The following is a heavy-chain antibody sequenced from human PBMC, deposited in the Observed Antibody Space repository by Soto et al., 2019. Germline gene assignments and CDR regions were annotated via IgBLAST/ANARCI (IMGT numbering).Heavy chain of an antibody. CDR1: GFSLSDHS. D-gene: IGHD1-26*01. Sequence: EVQLVESGGGLVKPGGSLRLSCAASGFSLSDHSMNWIRQAPGKGLEWVASISSSSSFIHYAESMKGRFTISRDNAKNSLYLQMNSLSAEDTAVYYCAGSCDDGRDNWGQGTLVTVSS. V-gene: IGHV3-21*01. CDR2: ISSSSSFI. J-gene: IGHJ4*02. CDR3: AGSCDDGRDN.